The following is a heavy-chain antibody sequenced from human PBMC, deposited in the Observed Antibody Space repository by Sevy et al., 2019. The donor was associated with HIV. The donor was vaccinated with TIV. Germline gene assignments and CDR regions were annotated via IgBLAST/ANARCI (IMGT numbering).Heavy chain of an antibody. D-gene: IGHD4-4*01. Sequence: GGSLRLSCAASGFTFSKYWMGWVRQAPGKGLEWVANIKQDAGQKYYVDSVKGRFTISRDNAKNSLYLQMNSLRAEDTAVYYCARDPFSKADYWGQGTLVTVSS. J-gene: IGHJ4*02. CDR3: ARDPFSKADY. CDR1: GFTFSKYW. CDR2: IKQDAGQK. V-gene: IGHV3-7*01.